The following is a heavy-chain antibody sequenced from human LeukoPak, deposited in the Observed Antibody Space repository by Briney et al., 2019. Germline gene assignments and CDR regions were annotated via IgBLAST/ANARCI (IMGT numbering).Heavy chain of an antibody. Sequence: GGSLRLSCAASGFTFSTYGMHWVRQAPGKGLEWVAFIRYDGSNEFYADSVKGRFTISRDNSKNTLYLQMNSLRAEDAAVYYRAKDQGAKDQVAAHYFDYWGQGTLVTVSS. J-gene: IGHJ4*02. CDR3: AKDQGAKDQVAAHYFDY. V-gene: IGHV3-30*02. CDR2: IRYDGSNE. CDR1: GFTFSTYG. D-gene: IGHD6-19*01.